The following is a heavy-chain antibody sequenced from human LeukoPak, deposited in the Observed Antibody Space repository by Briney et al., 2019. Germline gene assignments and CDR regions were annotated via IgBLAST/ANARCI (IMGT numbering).Heavy chain of an antibody. Sequence: SETLSLTCTVSGGSISSYYWSWIRQPPGKGLEWIGYIYYGGSTNYNPSLKSRVTISVDTSKNQFSLKLSSVTAADTAVYYCARHGYRDYYYYGMDVWGQGTTVTVSS. CDR3: ARHGYRDYYYYGMDV. D-gene: IGHD5-24*01. CDR2: IYYGGST. CDR1: GGSISSYY. J-gene: IGHJ6*02. V-gene: IGHV4-59*08.